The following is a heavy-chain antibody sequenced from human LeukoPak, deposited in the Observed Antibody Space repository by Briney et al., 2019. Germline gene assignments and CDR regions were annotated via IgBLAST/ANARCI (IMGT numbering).Heavy chain of an antibody. V-gene: IGHV1-2*02. J-gene: IGHJ3*02. Sequence: ASVKVSCKASGYTFTSYGISWVRQAPGQGLEWMGWVNPNSGGTNYAQKFQGRVTMTRDTSISTAYMELSRLRSDDTAVYYCALRYYYDSSGYHGGAFDIWGQGTMVTVSS. CDR3: ALRYYYDSSGYHGGAFDI. CDR1: GYTFTSYG. D-gene: IGHD3-22*01. CDR2: VNPNSGGT.